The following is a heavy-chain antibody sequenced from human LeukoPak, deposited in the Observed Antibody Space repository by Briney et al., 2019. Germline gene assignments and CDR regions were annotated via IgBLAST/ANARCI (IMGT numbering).Heavy chain of an antibody. J-gene: IGHJ4*02. CDR1: GFTVSSNY. V-gene: IGHV3-53*01. Sequence: GGPLRLSCAASGFTVSSNYMSWVRQAPGKGLEWVSVIYGGGSTYYADSVKGRFTISRDNSKNTLYLQMNSLRAEDTAVYYCARDSRGYSYGFDYWGQGTLVTVSS. CDR2: IYGGGST. CDR3: ARDSRGYSYGFDY. D-gene: IGHD5-18*01.